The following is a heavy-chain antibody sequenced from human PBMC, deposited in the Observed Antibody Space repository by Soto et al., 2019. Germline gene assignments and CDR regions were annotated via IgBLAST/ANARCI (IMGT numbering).Heavy chain of an antibody. CDR1: GFTFGDYA. Sequence: ELQLVESGGGLVQPGRSLRLSCTASGFTFGDYAMSWLRQAPGKGLEWVGLIRSKAYGEAIEYAASVKGRFTISKDESKSIAYLQMNSLESEDTAVYYCTRGGIVATIGYAFDIWGQGTMVTVSS. V-gene: IGHV3-49*03. CDR2: IRSKAYGEAI. D-gene: IGHD5-12*01. CDR3: TRGGIVATIGYAFDI. J-gene: IGHJ3*02.